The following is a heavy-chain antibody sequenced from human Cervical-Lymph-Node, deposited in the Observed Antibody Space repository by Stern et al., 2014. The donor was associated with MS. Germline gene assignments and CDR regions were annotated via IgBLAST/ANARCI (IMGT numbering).Heavy chain of an antibody. Sequence: QVQLQESGPGLVKPSETLSLTCAVSGGSISSSGFYWGWIRQSPGKGLEWIGSFYYSANTYYNSSLKSRVTISADKSKNHLSLKGSSVTAADTAVYYCARGLDYGGNHLDSWGQGTLVTVSS. J-gene: IGHJ4*02. CDR2: FYYSANT. V-gene: IGHV4-39*02. CDR3: ARGLDYGGNHLDS. CDR1: GGSISSSGFY. D-gene: IGHD4-23*01.